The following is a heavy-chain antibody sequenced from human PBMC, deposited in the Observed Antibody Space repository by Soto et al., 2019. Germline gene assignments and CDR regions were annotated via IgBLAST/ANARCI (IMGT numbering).Heavy chain of an antibody. D-gene: IGHD3-3*01. CDR3: AKDQGYYDFPDY. Sequence: QVQLVESGGGVVQPGRSLRLSCAASGFTFSSYGMHWVRQAPGKGLEWVAVISYDGSNKYYADSVKGRFTISRDNSKNTLYLQMNSLRAEDTAVYYCAKDQGYYDFPDYWGQGTLVTVSS. CDR2: ISYDGSNK. V-gene: IGHV3-30*18. J-gene: IGHJ4*02. CDR1: GFTFSSYG.